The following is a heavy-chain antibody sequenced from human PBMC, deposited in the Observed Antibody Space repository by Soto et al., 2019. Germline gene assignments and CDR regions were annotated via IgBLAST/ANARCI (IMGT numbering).Heavy chain of an antibody. CDR2: INPSGGST. CDR1: GCTFTSYY. J-gene: IGHJ6*02. V-gene: IGHV1-46*01. CDR3: ARDGEAAAGHVTNYYYYGMDV. D-gene: IGHD6-13*01. Sequence: ASVKVSCKASGCTFTSYYMHWVRQAPGQGLEWMGIINPSGGSTSYAQKFQGRVTMTRDTSTSTVYMELSSLRSEDTAVYYCARDGEAAAGHVTNYYYYGMDVWGQGTTVTVSS.